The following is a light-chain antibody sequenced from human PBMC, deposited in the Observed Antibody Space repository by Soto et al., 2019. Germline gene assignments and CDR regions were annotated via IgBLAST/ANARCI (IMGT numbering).Light chain of an antibody. Sequence: QSVLTQPASVSGSPGQSITISCTGTSSDVGGYNYVSWYQQHPGKAPKVMIYDVSNRPSGVSNRFSGSKSGNTASLTISGLQAEDEADYYCSSYTSASTPLVFGGGTQLPVL. CDR3: SSYTSASTPLV. V-gene: IGLV2-14*01. CDR2: DVS. CDR1: SSDVGGYNY. J-gene: IGLJ2*01.